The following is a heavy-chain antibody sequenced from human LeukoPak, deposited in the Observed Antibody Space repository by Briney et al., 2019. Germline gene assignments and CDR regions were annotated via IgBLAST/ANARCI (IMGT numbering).Heavy chain of an antibody. J-gene: IGHJ4*02. Sequence: GGSLRLSCAASGFSISTYWMTWARQAPGKGLEWVANIKQDGSEKYYADSVKGRFSISRDNVKNSVSLYMTSLRGDDTAVYYCGRDGYSSSSKQDDYWGQGTLVTVSS. CDR3: GRDGYSSSSKQDDY. D-gene: IGHD6-6*01. CDR1: GFSISTYW. CDR2: IKQDGSEK. V-gene: IGHV3-7*01.